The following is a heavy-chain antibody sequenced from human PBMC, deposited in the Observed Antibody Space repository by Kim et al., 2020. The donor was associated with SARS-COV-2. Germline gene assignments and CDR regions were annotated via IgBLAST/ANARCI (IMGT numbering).Heavy chain of an antibody. CDR1: GFTFSSYA. V-gene: IGHV3-23*01. CDR3: AKDFPIAWTRRSSIAARRVGY. D-gene: IGHD6-6*01. J-gene: IGHJ4*02. Sequence: GGSLRLSCAASGFTFSSYAMSWVRQAPGKGLEWVSAISGSGGSTYYADSVKGRFTISRDNSKNTLYLQMNSLRAEDTAVYYCAKDFPIAWTRRSSIAARRVGYWGQGTLVTVSS. CDR2: ISGSGGST.